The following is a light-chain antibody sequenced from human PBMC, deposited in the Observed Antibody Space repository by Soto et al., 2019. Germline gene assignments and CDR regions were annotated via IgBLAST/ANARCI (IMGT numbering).Light chain of an antibody. Sequence: EMVMTQSPATLSLSPGERATLSCRASQSVSSNFAGYQQKPGQAPRLLIYGASTRATGIPARFSGSGSGTEFTLTISSLQSEDFAVYYCQQYNNWPPLTFGQGTKVEIK. CDR1: QSVSSN. CDR2: GAS. V-gene: IGKV3-15*01. CDR3: QQYNNWPPLT. J-gene: IGKJ1*01.